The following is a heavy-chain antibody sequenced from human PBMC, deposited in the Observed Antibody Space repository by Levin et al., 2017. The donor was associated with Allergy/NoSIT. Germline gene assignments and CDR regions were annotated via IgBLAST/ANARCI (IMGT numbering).Heavy chain of an antibody. Sequence: KISCKASGGTFSSYAISWVRQAPGQGLEWMGGIIPIFGTANYAQKFQGRVTITADESTSTAYMELSSLRSEDTAVYYCARGPEGGYPPGYWGQGTLVTVSS. J-gene: IGHJ4*02. D-gene: IGHD5-12*01. V-gene: IGHV1-69*01. CDR3: ARGPEGGYPPGY. CDR2: IIPIFGTA. CDR1: GGTFSSYA.